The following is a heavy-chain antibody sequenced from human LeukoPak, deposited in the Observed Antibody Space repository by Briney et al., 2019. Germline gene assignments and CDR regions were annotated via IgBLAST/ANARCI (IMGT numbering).Heavy chain of an antibody. J-gene: IGHJ4*02. V-gene: IGHV1-18*01. Sequence: ASVTVSCQASGYTFTSYGINWLRQAPGQGLEWMGWISAYNVNTNYAQKRQGRVTMTTDTSTSKAYMELRSLRSDDTAVYYCARDTEGITIFGVGGGAFDYWGQGTLVTVSS. D-gene: IGHD3-3*01. CDR1: GYTFTSYG. CDR3: ARDTEGITIFGVGGGAFDY. CDR2: ISAYNVNT.